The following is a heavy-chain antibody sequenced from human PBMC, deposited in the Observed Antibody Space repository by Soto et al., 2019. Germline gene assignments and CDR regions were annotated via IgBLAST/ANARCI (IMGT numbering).Heavy chain of an antibody. CDR1: GFTLSGYW. Sequence: GGSLRLSCAPSGFTLSGYWMSWVRQAPGKGLEWVANIKQDGSEKFYVDSVKGRFTISRDNAKNSLYLQMNSLRAEDTAVYYCARVSSFPDFYTDVRHKGTTVTV. J-gene: IGHJ6*03. CDR3: ARVSSFPDFYTDV. V-gene: IGHV3-7*01. D-gene: IGHD2-2*01. CDR2: IKQDGSEK.